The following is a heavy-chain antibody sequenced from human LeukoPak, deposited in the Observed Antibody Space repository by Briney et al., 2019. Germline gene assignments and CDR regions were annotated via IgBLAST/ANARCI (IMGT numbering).Heavy chain of an antibody. D-gene: IGHD6-19*01. Sequence: PGGSLRLSCAASGFTFSSYAMSWVRQAPGKGQEWVSAISGSGGSTYYADSVKGRFTISRDNSKNTLYLQMNSLRAEDTAVYYCAKDRQWLRVTTFDYWGQGTLVTLSS. V-gene: IGHV3-23*01. CDR3: AKDRQWLRVTTFDY. J-gene: IGHJ4*02. CDR1: GFTFSSYA. CDR2: ISGSGGST.